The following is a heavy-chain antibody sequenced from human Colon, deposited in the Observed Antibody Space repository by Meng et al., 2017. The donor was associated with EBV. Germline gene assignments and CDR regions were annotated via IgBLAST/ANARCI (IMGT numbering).Heavy chain of an antibody. J-gene: IGHJ4*02. V-gene: IGHV4-4*02. CDR2: IDDSGST. Sequence: QVQPQEPGPGLVKPSGTLSLTCGVSGVSISSNIRWTWVRQPPGKGLEWIGDIDDSGSTNYNPSLNNRISISLDKSKNHFSLKVNSVTAADTAVYYCARGKQDAWELLAYWGQGALVTVSS. CDR1: GVSISSNIR. D-gene: IGHD1-26*01. CDR3: ARGKQDAWELLAY.